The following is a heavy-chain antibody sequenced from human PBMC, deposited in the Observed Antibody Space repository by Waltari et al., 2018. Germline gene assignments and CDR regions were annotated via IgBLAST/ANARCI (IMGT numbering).Heavy chain of an antibody. CDR2: INHSGSN. V-gene: IGHV4-34*01. Sequence: QVQLQQWGAGLLKPSETLSLTCAVYGGSFSGYYWSWIRQRPGQGLAWIGEINHSGSNNYNTSLKSRVTISVDTSKNQFSLKLSSVTAADTAVYYCARGSRPGIAVAHYYYYYGMDVWGQGTTVTVSS. CDR1: GGSFSGYY. CDR3: ARGSRPGIAVAHYYYYYGMDV. J-gene: IGHJ6*02. D-gene: IGHD6-19*01.